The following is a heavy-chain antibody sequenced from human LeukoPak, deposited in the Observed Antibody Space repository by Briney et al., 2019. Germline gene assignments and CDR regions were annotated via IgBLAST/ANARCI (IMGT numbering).Heavy chain of an antibody. Sequence: SETLSLTGAVYGGSFSGYCWSWIRQPPGKGLEWIGEINHSGSTNYSPSLKSRVTISVDTSKNQFSLKLSSVTAADTAVYYCARAGDSSGYCDSWGQGTLVTVSP. V-gene: IGHV4-34*01. CDR1: GGSFSGYC. CDR3: ARAGDSSGYCDS. J-gene: IGHJ4*02. CDR2: INHSGST. D-gene: IGHD3-22*01.